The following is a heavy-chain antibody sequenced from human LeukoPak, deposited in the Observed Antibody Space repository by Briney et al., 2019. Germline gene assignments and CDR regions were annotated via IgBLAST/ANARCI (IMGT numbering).Heavy chain of an antibody. CDR1: GFTFDDYA. CDR2: ISWNSGSV. D-gene: IGHD4-17*01. Sequence: GGSLRLSCAASGFTFDDYAMYWVRQAPGRGRGWVSGISWNSGSVGYADCVKGRFTISRDNAKDSLYLQMNSQSAEDTALYYCAKANHYGDYLDYWGQGTLVTVSS. J-gene: IGHJ4*02. CDR3: AKANHYGDYLDY. V-gene: IGHV3-9*01.